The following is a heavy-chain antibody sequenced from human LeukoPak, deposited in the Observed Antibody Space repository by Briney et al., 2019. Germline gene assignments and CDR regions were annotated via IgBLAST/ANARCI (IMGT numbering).Heavy chain of an antibody. CDR3: ARNVLPTNGFDP. Sequence: ASVTDSCQATGGTFSRYALSWMRQPPGQGLEWMAWIISIFGTTNYAQKFQGRVTIIADESTSTAYMELSSLTSEDAAEYYCARNVLPTNGFDPWGQGTLVTVSS. J-gene: IGHJ5*02. D-gene: IGHD3-10*01. V-gene: IGHV1-69*01. CDR2: IISIFGTT. CDR1: GGTFSRYA.